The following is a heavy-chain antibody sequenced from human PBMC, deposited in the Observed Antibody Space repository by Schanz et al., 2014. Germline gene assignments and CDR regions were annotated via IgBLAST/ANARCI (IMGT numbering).Heavy chain of an antibody. Sequence: QVQLVQSGAEVKKPGASVKVSCKASGYTFTSYDINWVRQAPGQGLEWLGWMNPNSGNPGFAQKFRGRVTMTTDTSTSTAYMELRSLRSDDTALYYCTRGGYSYALSAFDIWGQGTMVTVSS. J-gene: IGHJ3*02. V-gene: IGHV1-8*01. CDR2: MNPNSGNP. D-gene: IGHD5-18*01. CDR1: GYTFTSYD. CDR3: TRGGYSYALSAFDI.